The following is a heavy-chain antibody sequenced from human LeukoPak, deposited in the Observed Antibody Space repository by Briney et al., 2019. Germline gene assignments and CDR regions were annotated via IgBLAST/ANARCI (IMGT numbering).Heavy chain of an antibody. CDR3: ATQGPYYDFWSGSVPMDY. V-gene: IGHV1-24*01. Sequence: ASVTVSCKVSGYTLTELSMHWVRQAPGKGLEWMGGFDPEDGETIYAQKFQGRVTMTEDTSTDTAHMELSSLRSEDTAVYYCATQGPYYDFWSGSVPMDYWGQGTLVTVSS. J-gene: IGHJ4*02. D-gene: IGHD3-3*01. CDR1: GYTLTELS. CDR2: FDPEDGET.